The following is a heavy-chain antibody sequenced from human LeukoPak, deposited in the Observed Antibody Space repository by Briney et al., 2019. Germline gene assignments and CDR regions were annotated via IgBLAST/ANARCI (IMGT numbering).Heavy chain of an antibody. CDR3: ASFSGYDKDY. D-gene: IGHD5-12*01. V-gene: IGHV4-39*01. CDR1: GGSISSSSYY. CDR2: IYYSGST. Sequence: SETLPLTCTVSGGSISSSSYYWGWIRQPPGKGLEWIGSIYYSGSTYYNPSLKSRVTISVDTSKNQFSLKLSSVTAADTAVYYCASFSGYDKDYWGQGTLVTVSP. J-gene: IGHJ4*02.